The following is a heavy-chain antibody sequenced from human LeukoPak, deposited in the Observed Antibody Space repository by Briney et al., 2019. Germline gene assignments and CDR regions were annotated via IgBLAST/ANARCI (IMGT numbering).Heavy chain of an antibody. Sequence: SETLSLTCTVSGGSISSYYWGWIRQPPGKTLEWIGYIYYSGISNYNPSPKSRVTMSVDTSKKQFSLKLSSVTAADTAVYYCVSRRQTEGLEARGQGALVAVSS. V-gene: IGHV4-59*01. J-gene: IGHJ4*02. D-gene: IGHD1-14*01. CDR2: IYYSGIS. CDR3: VSRRQTEGLEA. CDR1: GGSISSYY.